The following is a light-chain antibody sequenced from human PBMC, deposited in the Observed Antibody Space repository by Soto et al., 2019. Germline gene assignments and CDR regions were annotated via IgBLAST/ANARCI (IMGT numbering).Light chain of an antibody. V-gene: IGLV2-14*01. J-gene: IGLJ1*01. CDR3: SSYTSGSSHYV. CDR1: SSDVGAYYS. Sequence: QSVLTQPASVSGSPGQSITISCTGTSSDVGAYYSVSWYQHHPGKAPKLIIYGVTNRPSGVSNRFSGSKFGNTASLTTSGLQAEDEADYHCSSYTSGSSHYVFGTGTKVTVL. CDR2: GVT.